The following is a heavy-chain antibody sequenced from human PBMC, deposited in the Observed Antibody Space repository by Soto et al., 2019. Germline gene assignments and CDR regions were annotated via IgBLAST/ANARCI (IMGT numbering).Heavy chain of an antibody. CDR2: IYYSGST. V-gene: IGHV4-31*03. Sequence: QVQLQESGPGLVKPSQTLSLTCTVSGGSISSGGYYWSWIRQHPGKGLEWIGYIYYSGSTYYNPSLKSRVTISXDXSXNXXSLKLSSVTAADTAVYYCAASCVACGGFNYYGMDVWGQGTTVTVSS. D-gene: IGHD2-21*01. J-gene: IGHJ6*02. CDR3: AASCVACGGFNYYGMDV. CDR1: GGSISSGGYY.